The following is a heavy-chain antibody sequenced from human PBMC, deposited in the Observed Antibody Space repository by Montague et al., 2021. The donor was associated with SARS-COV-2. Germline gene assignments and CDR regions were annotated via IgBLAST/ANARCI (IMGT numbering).Heavy chain of an antibody. CDR2: TYYGSKWDS. Sequence: CAISGDSVSRKSVAWNWIRQSPSRGLERLGRTYYGSKWDSDYAESVKRRLVITPDTSKNQVSLQLNSVIPEDTAVYFCASSGITLTGLDAFDIWGQGTMVTVSS. CDR1: GDSVSRKSVA. V-gene: IGHV6-1*01. D-gene: IGHD3-9*01. J-gene: IGHJ3*02. CDR3: ASSGITLTGLDAFDI.